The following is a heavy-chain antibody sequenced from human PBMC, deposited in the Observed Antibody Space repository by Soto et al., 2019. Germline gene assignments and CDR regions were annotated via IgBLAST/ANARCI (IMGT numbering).Heavy chain of an antibody. CDR1: GFTVNSNY. Sequence: EVQLVESGGGLVQPGGSLRLSCAASGFTVNSNYMSWVRQAPGKGLEWVSVIYSDGSTYYADSVKGRFIISRDISNNTNYFQMNSLRAEDTAVYYCATLTKYDILTGFYPCWGQGTLVTVSS. J-gene: IGHJ4*02. CDR3: ATLTKYDILTGFYPC. CDR2: IYSDGST. D-gene: IGHD3-9*01. V-gene: IGHV3-66*01.